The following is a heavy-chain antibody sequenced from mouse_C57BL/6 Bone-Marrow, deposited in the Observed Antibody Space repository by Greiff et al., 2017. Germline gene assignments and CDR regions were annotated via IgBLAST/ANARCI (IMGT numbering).Heavy chain of an antibody. D-gene: IGHD1-1*01. CDR3: ARDGFPITPGTFDY. CDR2: ISYDGSN. V-gene: IGHV3-6*01. Sequence: EVQVVESGPGLVKPSQSLSLTCSVTGYSITSGYYWNWIRQFPGNKLEWMGYISYDGSNNYNPSLKNRISITRDTSKNQFFLKLNSVTTEDTATYYCARDGFPITPGTFDYWGQGTTLTVSS. J-gene: IGHJ2*01. CDR1: GYSITSGYY.